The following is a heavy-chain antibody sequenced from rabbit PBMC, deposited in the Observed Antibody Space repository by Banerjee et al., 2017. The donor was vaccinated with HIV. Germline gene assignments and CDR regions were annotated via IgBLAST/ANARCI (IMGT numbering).Heavy chain of an antibody. J-gene: IGHJ4*01. D-gene: IGHD1-1*01. CDR2: IAAGSSGST. V-gene: IGHV1S40*01. CDR3: ARNSGGSFNYFDL. CDR1: GIDFSGNYY. Sequence: QSLEESGGDLVKPEGSLTLTCTASGIDFSGNYYMCWVRQAPGKGLEWIACIAAGSSGSTYYANWAKGRFTISKTSSTTVTLQMPSLTSADTATYFCARNSGGSFNYFDLWGQGTLVTVS.